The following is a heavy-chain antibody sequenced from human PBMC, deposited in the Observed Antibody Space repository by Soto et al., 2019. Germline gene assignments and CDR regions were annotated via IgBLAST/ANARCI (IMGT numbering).Heavy chain of an antibody. V-gene: IGHV4-59*01. Sequence: SETLSLTCAVYGGSFSGYYWSWIRQPPGKGLEWIGYIYYSGSTNYNPSLKSRVTISVDTSKNQFSLKLSSVTAADTAVYYGARGLGQLASLLDYWGQGTLVTVSS. J-gene: IGHJ4*02. D-gene: IGHD6-13*01. CDR1: GGSFSGYY. CDR3: ARGLGQLASLLDY. CDR2: IYYSGST.